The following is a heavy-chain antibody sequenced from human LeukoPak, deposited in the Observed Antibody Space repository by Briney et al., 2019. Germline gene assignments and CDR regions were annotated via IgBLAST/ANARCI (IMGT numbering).Heavy chain of an antibody. J-gene: IGHJ4*02. CDR3: ASTITVTTDY. CDR2: IYASGST. Sequence: SETLSLTCTVSGGSISSGSSYYWSWIRQPAGKRLEWIGRIYASGSTYYNPSLKSRVTISVDTSKNQFSLKLTSVTAADTAVYYCASTITVTTDYWGQGTLVTVSS. CDR1: GGSISSGSSYY. D-gene: IGHD4-17*01. V-gene: IGHV4-61*02.